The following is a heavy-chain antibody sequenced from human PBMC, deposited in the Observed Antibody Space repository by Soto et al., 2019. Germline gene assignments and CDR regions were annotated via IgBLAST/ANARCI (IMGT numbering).Heavy chain of an antibody. CDR3: ATGFASYYDSSGYSLWYFDL. V-gene: IGHV1-24*01. CDR1: GYTLTELS. Sequence: ASVKVSCKVSGYTLTELSMHWVRQAPGKGLEWMGGFDPEDGETIYAQKFQGRVTMTEDTSTDTAYMELSSLRSEDTAVYYCATGFASYYDSSGYSLWYFDLWGRGTLVTVSS. J-gene: IGHJ2*01. D-gene: IGHD3-22*01. CDR2: FDPEDGET.